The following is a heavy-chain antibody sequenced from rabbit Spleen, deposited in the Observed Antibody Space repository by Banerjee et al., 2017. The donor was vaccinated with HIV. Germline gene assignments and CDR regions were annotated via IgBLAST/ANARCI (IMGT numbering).Heavy chain of an antibody. V-gene: IGHV1S40*01. CDR2: IYNGDGRT. D-gene: IGHD8-1*01. J-gene: IGHJ4*01. Sequence: QSLEESGGDLVKPGASLTLTCTASGFSLSNYVMCWVRQAPGKGPEWIACIYNGDGRTNYASWAKGRFTISKTSSTTVTLQMTSLTAADTATYFCTRVGYAGSSYFALWGPGTLVTVS. CDR3: TRVGYAGSSYFAL. CDR1: GFSLSNYV.